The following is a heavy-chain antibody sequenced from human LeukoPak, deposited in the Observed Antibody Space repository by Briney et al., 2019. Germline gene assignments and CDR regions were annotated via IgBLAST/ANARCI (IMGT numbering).Heavy chain of an antibody. Sequence: PGVSLRLSCAASGFTFNLFAMNWVRQAPGKGLEWVSLISESGDKTYYADSVKGRFTISRDNSKSTLFLQMNSLRAEDTALYYCAKGAWFGNWGQGTLVTVSS. J-gene: IGHJ4*02. CDR2: ISESGDKT. CDR3: AKGAWFGN. V-gene: IGHV3-23*01. CDR1: GFTFNLFA.